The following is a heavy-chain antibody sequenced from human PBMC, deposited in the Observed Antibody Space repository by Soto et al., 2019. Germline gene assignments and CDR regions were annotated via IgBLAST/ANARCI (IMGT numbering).Heavy chain of an antibody. Sequence: SETLSLTCTVSGGSIITHLWSWIRQPPGKGLEWIGYVSHSGSTTHNPSLKSRVTISLATSKNQVSLQLRSVTAADTAVYYCAREGPLSGDAFDIWGRGTKVTVSS. J-gene: IGHJ3*02. CDR1: GGSIITHL. CDR3: AREGPLSGDAFDI. CDR2: VSHSGST. V-gene: IGHV4-59*11. D-gene: IGHD3-16*01.